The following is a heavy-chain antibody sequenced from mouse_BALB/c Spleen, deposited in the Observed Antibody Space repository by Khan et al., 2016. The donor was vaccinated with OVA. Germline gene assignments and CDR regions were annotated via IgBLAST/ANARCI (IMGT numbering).Heavy chain of an antibody. J-gene: IGHJ4*01. CDR1: GFSLTNYG. D-gene: IGHD2-10*01. CDR2: IWSDGST. CDR3: ARQPYYHYNIMDY. Sequence: VQLKESGPGLVAPSQSLSITCTISGFSLTNYGVHWVRQPPGKGLEWLVVIWSDGSTTYNSALYSRLTISKDNSESQVFLKMNSLQTDDTAMYFCARQPYYHYNIMDYWGQGTSVTVSS. V-gene: IGHV2-6-1*01.